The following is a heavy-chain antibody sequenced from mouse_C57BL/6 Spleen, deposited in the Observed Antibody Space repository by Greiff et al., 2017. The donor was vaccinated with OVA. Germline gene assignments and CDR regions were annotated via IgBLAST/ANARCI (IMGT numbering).Heavy chain of an antibody. CDR1: GYTFTSYW. CDR2: IDPSDSYT. Sequence: VQLQQSGAELVMPGASVKLSCKASGYTFTSYWMHWVTLRPGQGLEWIGAIDPSDSYTNYNQKFKGKSTLTVDTSSSTAYMQLSSLTSEDSAVYYCARTMTTGGRFDVWGTGTTVTVSS. J-gene: IGHJ1*03. D-gene: IGHD1-1*01. CDR3: ARTMTTGGRFDV. V-gene: IGHV1-69*01.